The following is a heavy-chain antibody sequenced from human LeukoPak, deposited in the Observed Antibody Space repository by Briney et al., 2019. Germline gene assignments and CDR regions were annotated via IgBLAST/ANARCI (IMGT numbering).Heavy chain of an antibody. CDR1: GGSISSYY. CDR2: IYYSGST. V-gene: IGHV4-59*12. J-gene: IGHJ4*02. Sequence: SETLSLTCTVSGGSISSYYWSWIRQPPGKGLEWIGYIYYSGSTNYNPSLKSRVTMSVDTSKNQFSLKLSSVTAADTAVYYCARDFNGGYVGYWGQGTLVTVSS. CDR3: ARDFNGGYVGY. D-gene: IGHD5-12*01.